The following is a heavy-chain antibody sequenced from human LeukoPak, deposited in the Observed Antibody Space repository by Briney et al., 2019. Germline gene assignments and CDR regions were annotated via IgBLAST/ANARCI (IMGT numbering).Heavy chain of an antibody. CDR3: AREVWYDYGDYQGNYYMDV. J-gene: IGHJ6*03. D-gene: IGHD4-17*01. V-gene: IGHV4-38-2*02. CDR2: IYHPVDT. Sequence: PSETLSLTCTVSGYSISSNYYWAWIRQPPGKGLEWIGSIYHPVDTSYNPSLKSRVTISVDTSKNQFSLKLSSVTAADTAVYYCAREVWYDYGDYQGNYYMDVWGKGTTVTVSS. CDR1: GYSISSNYY.